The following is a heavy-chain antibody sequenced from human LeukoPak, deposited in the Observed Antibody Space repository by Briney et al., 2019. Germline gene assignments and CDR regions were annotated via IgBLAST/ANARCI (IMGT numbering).Heavy chain of an antibody. V-gene: IGHV1-18*01. CDR3: AKDRPTTVTSFWGPRD. CDR1: DDKFPRTG. Sequence: ASVKVSCKASDDKFPRTGISWLRQAPGHGLEWLGWVSSYNGNTHYAQKFKDRVSMTTDTSTSIAYMELRSLRFDDTAVYYCAKDRPTTVTSFWGPRDWGQGTLVTVSS. D-gene: IGHD4-17*01. J-gene: IGHJ4*02. CDR2: VSSYNGNT.